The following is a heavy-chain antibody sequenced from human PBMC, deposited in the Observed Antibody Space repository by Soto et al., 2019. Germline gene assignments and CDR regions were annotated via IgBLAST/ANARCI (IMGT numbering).Heavy chain of an antibody. CDR2: VYHTGNA. Sequence: SETLSLTCTVSGGSITTAGYSWSWIRQPPGKALEWIGYVYHTGNAYHKPSLKSRVTISLDRSKNQFSLKMTSVTAADTALYYCASRPFYYYGLDVWGQGTTVTVSS. V-gene: IGHV4-30-2*01. CDR3: ASRPFYYYGLDV. CDR1: GGSITTAGYS. J-gene: IGHJ6*02.